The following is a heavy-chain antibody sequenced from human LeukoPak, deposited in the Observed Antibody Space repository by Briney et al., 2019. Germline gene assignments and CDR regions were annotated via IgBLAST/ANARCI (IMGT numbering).Heavy chain of an antibody. Sequence: GGSLRLSCAASGFSVSNSYMYWVRQAPGKGLEWVSFFYKGDSTYYAESVRGRFTISRDNSKNTLYLLMNSLIPEDTAVYYCARDEYHIAVAGTGLSYYYGMDVWGQGTTVTVSS. J-gene: IGHJ6*02. D-gene: IGHD6-19*01. CDR3: ARDEYHIAVAGTGLSYYYGMDV. CDR1: GFSVSNSY. V-gene: IGHV3-53*01. CDR2: FYKGDST.